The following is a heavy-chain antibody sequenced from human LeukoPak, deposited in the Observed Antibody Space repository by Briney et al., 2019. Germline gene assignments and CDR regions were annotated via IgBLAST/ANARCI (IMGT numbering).Heavy chain of an antibody. D-gene: IGHD3-3*01. Sequence: SETLSLTCTVSGGSISSYYWSWIRQPPGKGLEWIGYIYTSGSTNYNPSLKSRVTISVDTSKNQFSLKLSSVTAADTAVYYCARSSGVPDDFWSGYYNWFDPWGQGTLVTVSS. CDR2: IYTSGST. J-gene: IGHJ5*02. CDR1: GGSISSYY. V-gene: IGHV4-4*09. CDR3: ARSSGVPDDFWSGYYNWFDP.